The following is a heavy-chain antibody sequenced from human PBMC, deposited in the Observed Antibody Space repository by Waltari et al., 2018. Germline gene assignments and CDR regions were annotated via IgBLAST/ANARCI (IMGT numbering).Heavy chain of an antibody. V-gene: IGHV3-73*01. CDR2: IRREPYKYAT. J-gene: IGHJ4*02. Sequence: EVQVVESGGGLVQPGGSLKLSCATSGFSFSGSSIHWVRQTSGKGVEWVGRIRREPYKYATAYSASVKGRFTISRDDSKNTAFLKMNSLMTEDTAVYYCSGGEVTGTDFWGQGTLVTVSS. CDR1: GFSFSGSS. CDR3: SGGEVTGTDF. D-gene: IGHD6-19*01.